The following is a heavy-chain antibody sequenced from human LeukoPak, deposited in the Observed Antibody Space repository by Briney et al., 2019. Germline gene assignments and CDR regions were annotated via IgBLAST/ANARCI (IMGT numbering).Heavy chain of an antibody. CDR1: GGSISSSPYY. D-gene: IGHD3-10*01. V-gene: IGHV4-39*07. CDR3: ARVQMVRGVALIDY. Sequence: PSETLSLTCTVSGGSISSSPYYWGWIRQPPGKGLEWIGSIYYSGTTHYDPSLESRVTISVDTSKNQLSLKLSSVTAADTAVYYCARVQMVRGVALIDYWGQGTLVTVSS. J-gene: IGHJ4*02. CDR2: IYYSGTT.